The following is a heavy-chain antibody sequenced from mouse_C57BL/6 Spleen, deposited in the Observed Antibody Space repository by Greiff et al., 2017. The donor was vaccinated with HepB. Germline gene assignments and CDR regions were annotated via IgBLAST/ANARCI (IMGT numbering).Heavy chain of an antibody. CDR2: IDPSDSYT. CDR1: GYTFTSYW. J-gene: IGHJ2*01. D-gene: IGHD1-1*01. CDR3: ARSSYGDDY. V-gene: IGHV1-50*01. Sequence: VQLQQPGAELVKPGASVKLSCKASGYTFTSYWMQWVKQRPGQGLEWIGEIDPSDSYTNYNQKFKGKATLTVDTSSSTAYMQLSSLTSEDSAVYYCARSSYGDDYWGQGTTLTVSS.